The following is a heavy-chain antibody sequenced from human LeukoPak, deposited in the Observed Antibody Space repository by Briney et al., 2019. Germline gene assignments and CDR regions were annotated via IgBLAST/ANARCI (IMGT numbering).Heavy chain of an antibody. Sequence: GGSLRLSCAASGFTFSSYSMNWVRQTPGKGLEWVSSISSSSSYIYYADSVKGRFTISRDNAKNSLYLQMNSLRAEDTAVYYCARVKSRILEWLSLQYYYGMDVWGQGTTVTVSS. V-gene: IGHV3-21*04. CDR1: GFTFSSYS. D-gene: IGHD3-3*01. J-gene: IGHJ6*02. CDR2: ISSSSSYI. CDR3: ARVKSRILEWLSLQYYYGMDV.